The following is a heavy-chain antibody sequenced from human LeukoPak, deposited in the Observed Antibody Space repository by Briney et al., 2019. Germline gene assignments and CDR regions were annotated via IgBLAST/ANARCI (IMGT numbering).Heavy chain of an antibody. CDR3: ARLKSGWYLSYYYIDV. CDR1: GAYITNGLYF. CDR2: IYSNGDT. D-gene: IGHD6-19*01. Sequence: SETLSLTCTVSGAYITNGLYFWNWIRQPAGKGLEWIVRIYSNGDTNYNPSLKSRVTISVDMSKNQFSLRLTSVTAADTAVYYCARLKSGWYLSYYYIDVWGKGPTVTVSS. V-gene: IGHV4-61*02. J-gene: IGHJ6*03.